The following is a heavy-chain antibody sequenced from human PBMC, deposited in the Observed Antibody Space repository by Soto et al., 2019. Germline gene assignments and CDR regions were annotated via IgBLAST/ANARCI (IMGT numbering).Heavy chain of an antibody. V-gene: IGHV3-9*01. D-gene: IGHD1-26*01. J-gene: IGHJ4*02. CDR2: ITWNSGSI. Sequence: GGSLRLSCAASGFTFDDYGMHWVRQIPGKGLEWVSGITWNSGSIAYADSVKGRFTISRDNAKNSLYLQMNSLRAEDTALYYCAKDRGAAREGCFDYWGQGTLVTVSS. CDR1: GFTFDDYG. CDR3: AKDRGAAREGCFDY.